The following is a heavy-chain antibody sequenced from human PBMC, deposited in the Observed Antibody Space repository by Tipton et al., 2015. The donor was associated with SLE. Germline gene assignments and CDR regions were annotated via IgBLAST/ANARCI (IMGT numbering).Heavy chain of an antibody. CDR1: GGSISSYY. D-gene: IGHD6-13*01. V-gene: IGHV4-59*01. CDR3: ARESSWDPLFDY. Sequence: TLSLTCTVSGGSISSYYWSWIRQPPGKGLEWIGYIYYGGSTNYNPSLKSRVTISVDTSKNQFSLKLSSVTAADTAVYYCARESSWDPLFDYWGQGTLVTVSS. CDR2: IYYGGST. J-gene: IGHJ4*02.